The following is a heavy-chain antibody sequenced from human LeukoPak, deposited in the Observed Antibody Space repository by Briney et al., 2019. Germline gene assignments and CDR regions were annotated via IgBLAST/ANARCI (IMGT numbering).Heavy chain of an antibody. CDR1: GGTFSSYT. CDR3: ARVGSSGWYVHPTLDY. Sequence: SVKVSCKASGGTFSSYTISWVRQAPGQGLEWMGRIIPILGIANYAQKFQGRVTITADKSTSTAYMELSSLRSEDTAVYYCARVGSSGWYVHPTLDYWGQGTLVTVSS. V-gene: IGHV1-69*02. CDR2: IIPILGIA. D-gene: IGHD6-19*01. J-gene: IGHJ4*02.